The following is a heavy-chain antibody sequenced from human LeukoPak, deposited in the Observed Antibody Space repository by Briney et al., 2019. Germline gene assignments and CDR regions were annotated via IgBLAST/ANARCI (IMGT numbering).Heavy chain of an antibody. V-gene: IGHV3-74*01. CDR2: ISSDGSST. J-gene: IGHJ4*02. CDR3: ARGSEIQLWFPIHEAFFDY. CDR1: GFTFSSYW. Sequence: GGSLRLSCAASGFTFSSYWMHWVRQAPGKGLVWVSRISSDGSSTSYADSVKGRFTISRDNSKNTLYLQMNSLRAEDTAVYYCARGSEIQLWFPIHEAFFDYWGQGTLVTVSS. D-gene: IGHD5-18*01.